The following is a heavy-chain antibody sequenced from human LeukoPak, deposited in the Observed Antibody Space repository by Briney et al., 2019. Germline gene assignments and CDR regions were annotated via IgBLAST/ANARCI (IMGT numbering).Heavy chain of an antibody. J-gene: IGHJ4*02. CDR3: ARVGIYSSGWYDFDY. V-gene: IGHV1-2*02. CDR2: INPNSGGT. Sequence: ASVKVSCKASGYTFTGYYMHWVRQAPGQGLEWMGWINPNSGGTNYAQKFRGRVTMTRDTSISTAYMELSRLRSDDTAVYYCARVGIYSSGWYDFDYWGQGTLVTVSS. D-gene: IGHD6-19*01. CDR1: GYTFTGYY.